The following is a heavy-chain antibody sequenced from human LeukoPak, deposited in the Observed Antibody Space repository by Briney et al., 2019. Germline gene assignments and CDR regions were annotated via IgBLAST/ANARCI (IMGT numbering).Heavy chain of an antibody. D-gene: IGHD6-13*01. CDR1: GYTFTSFA. J-gene: IGHJ4*02. CDR2: INPGNGNT. V-gene: IGHV1-3*01. CDR3: ATDPPSYGSSWVY. Sequence: ASVNVSCKASGYTFTSFAMHWVRQAPGQRLEWMGWINPGNGNTKYSQKFQGRVTITRNTSASTAFMELSSLRSEDTAVYYCATDPPSYGSSWVYWGQGTLVTVSS.